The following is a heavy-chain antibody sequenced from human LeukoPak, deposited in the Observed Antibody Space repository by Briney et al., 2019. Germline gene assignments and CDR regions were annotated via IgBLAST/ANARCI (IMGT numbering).Heavy chain of an antibody. CDR3: AKDSTEYGDHPLYNWFDP. CDR2: ISYDGSNK. D-gene: IGHD4-17*01. Sequence: PGGSLRLSCAASGFTFSSYGMHWVRQAPGKGLEWVAVISYDGSNKYYADSVKGRFTISRDNSKNTLYLQMNSLRAEDTAVYYCAKDSTEYGDHPLYNWFDPWGQGTLVTVSS. V-gene: IGHV3-30*18. J-gene: IGHJ5*02. CDR1: GFTFSSYG.